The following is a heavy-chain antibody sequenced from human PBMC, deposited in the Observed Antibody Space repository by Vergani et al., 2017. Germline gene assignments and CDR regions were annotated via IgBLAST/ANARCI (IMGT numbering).Heavy chain of an antibody. CDR1: GGTFSSYA. J-gene: IGHJ4*02. V-gene: IGHV1-46*01. CDR3: ARSRIYYGAGSPDY. D-gene: IGHD3-10*01. Sequence: QVQLVQSGAEVKKPGSSVKVSCKASGGTFSSYAISWVRQAPGQGLEWMGIINPSGGSTTYAQQFQGRLTMTRDTSKNQFSLYLTSVTAADTAVYYCARSRIYYGAGSPDYWGQGTLVTVSS. CDR2: INPSGGST.